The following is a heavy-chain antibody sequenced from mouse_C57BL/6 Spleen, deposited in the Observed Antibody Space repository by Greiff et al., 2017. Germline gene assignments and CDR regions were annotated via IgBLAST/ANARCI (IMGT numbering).Heavy chain of an antibody. D-gene: IGHD1-1*01. CDR2: IDPSDSYT. J-gene: IGHJ4*01. V-gene: IGHV1-50*01. CDR1: GYTFTSYW. CDR3: ARFTTVVATDAMDY. Sequence: QVHVKQPGAELVKPGASVKLSCKASGYTFTSYWMQWVKQRPGQGLEWIGEIDPSDSYTNYNQKFKGKATLTVDTSSSTAYMQLSSLTSEDSAVYYCARFTTVVATDAMDYWGQGTSVTVSS.